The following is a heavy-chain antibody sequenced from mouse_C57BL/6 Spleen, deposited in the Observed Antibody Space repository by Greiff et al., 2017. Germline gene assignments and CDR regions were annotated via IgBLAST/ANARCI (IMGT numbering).Heavy chain of an antibody. D-gene: IGHD2-4*01. V-gene: IGHV1-39*01. CDR1: GYSFTDYH. Sequence: VQLQQSGPELVKPGASVKISCKASGYSFTDYHMNWVKQSNGKSLEWIGVIHPNYGTTSYNQKFKGKATLTVDQSSSTAYMQLNSLTSVDSAVYYCAREEVYDYQAWFAYWGQGTLVTVSA. J-gene: IGHJ3*01. CDR3: AREEVYDYQAWFAY. CDR2: IHPNYGTT.